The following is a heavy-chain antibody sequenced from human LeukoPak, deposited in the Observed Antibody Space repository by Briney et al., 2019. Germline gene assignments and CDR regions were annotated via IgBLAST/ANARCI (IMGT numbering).Heavy chain of an antibody. CDR2: INSYSGNT. Sequence: ASVKGSCKASCYPFHSYDISWVRPAPGQGLEWMGRINSYSGNTKFVQNLQGRVTMTTDTPTSTNYMELRSLRSDDTAVYYCARDIAARFDSWGQGTLVTVSS. J-gene: IGHJ4*02. D-gene: IGHD6-6*01. V-gene: IGHV1-18*01. CDR1: CYPFHSYD. CDR3: ARDIAARFDS.